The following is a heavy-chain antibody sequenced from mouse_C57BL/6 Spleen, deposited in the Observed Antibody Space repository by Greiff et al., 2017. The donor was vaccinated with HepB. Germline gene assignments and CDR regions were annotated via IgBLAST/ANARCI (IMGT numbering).Heavy chain of an antibody. CDR1: GYTFTDYN. CDR2: INPNNGGT. J-gene: IGHJ4*01. Sequence: EVQLQQSGPELVKPGASVKMSCKASGYTFTDYNMHWVKQSHGKSLEWIGYINPNNGGTSYNQKFKGKATLTVNKSSSTAYMELRSLTSEDSAVYYCARTYYEGDYAMDYWGQGTSVTVSS. D-gene: IGHD2-10*01. CDR3: ARTYYEGDYAMDY. V-gene: IGHV1-22*01.